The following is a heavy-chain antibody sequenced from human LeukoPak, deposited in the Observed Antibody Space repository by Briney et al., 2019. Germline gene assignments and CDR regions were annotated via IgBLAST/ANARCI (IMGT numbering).Heavy chain of an antibody. D-gene: IGHD3-22*01. Sequence: PSETLSLTCTVSGGSISSYYWSWIRQPPGKGLEWIGYIYYSGSTNYNPSLKSRVTISVDTSKNQFSLKLSSVTAADTAVYYCARCFGWGNCYDSSGANWFDPWGQGTLVTVSS. CDR3: ARCFGWGNCYDSSGANWFDP. CDR1: GGSISSYY. J-gene: IGHJ5*02. CDR2: IYYSGST. V-gene: IGHV4-59*01.